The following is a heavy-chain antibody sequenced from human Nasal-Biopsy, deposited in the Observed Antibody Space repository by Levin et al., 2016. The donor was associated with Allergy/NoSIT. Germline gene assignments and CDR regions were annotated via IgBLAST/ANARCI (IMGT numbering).Heavy chain of an antibody. CDR3: SRGGISSHWFFDL. V-gene: IGHV3-49*04. CDR2: IKSKLSGGTA. J-gene: IGHJ2*01. Sequence: GGSLRLSCETSGFSFDVYAMNWVRQAPGKGLEWVGFIKSKLSGGTAEYGASVRGRFSIYRDDSKGVAYLQMNSLKVEDTAMYFCSRGGISSHWFFDLWGRGTLVTVSS. CDR1: GFSFDVYA. D-gene: IGHD1-26*01.